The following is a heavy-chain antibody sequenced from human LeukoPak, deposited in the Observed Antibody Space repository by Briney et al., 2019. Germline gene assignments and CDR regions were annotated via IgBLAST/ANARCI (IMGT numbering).Heavy chain of an antibody. D-gene: IGHD6-19*01. V-gene: IGHV3-30*04. CDR2: ISYDGSNK. Sequence: GGSLRLSCAASGFTFSSYAMHWVRQAPGKGLEWVAVISYDGSNKYYADSVKGRFTISRDNSKNTLYLQMNGLRAEDTAVYYCARQAVAGPFDYWGQGTLVTVSS. J-gene: IGHJ4*02. CDR3: ARQAVAGPFDY. CDR1: GFTFSSYA.